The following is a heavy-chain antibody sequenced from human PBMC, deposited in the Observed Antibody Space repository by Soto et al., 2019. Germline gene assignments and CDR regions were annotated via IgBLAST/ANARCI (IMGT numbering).Heavy chain of an antibody. J-gene: IGHJ4*02. D-gene: IGHD1-1*01. V-gene: IGHV3-23*01. CDR3: TKSRGPTKLFDS. CDR1: GFTFGSYA. CDR2: ISGSVTTT. Sequence: EVQLLESGGGLVQPGGSLRLSCEASGFTFGSYAMRWVRQAPGRGLEWISAISGSVTTTYYADSVKGRFTISRDNSKNTVYLQMNGLRAEDTALYYCTKSRGPTKLFDSWGQGTLVTVSS.